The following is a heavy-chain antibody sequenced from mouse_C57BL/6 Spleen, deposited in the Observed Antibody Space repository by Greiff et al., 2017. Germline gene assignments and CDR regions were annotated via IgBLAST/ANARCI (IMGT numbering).Heavy chain of an antibody. J-gene: IGHJ1*03. CDR2: IHPSDSDN. CDR3: AIPTVVDWYFDV. D-gene: IGHD1-1*01. Sequence: VQLQQSGAELVKPGASVKVSCKASGYTFTSYWMHWVKQRPGQGLEWIGRIHPSDSDNNYNQQFNGKATLTVDKSSSTAYMPLSSLTSEDSAVYYCAIPTVVDWYFDVWGTGTTVTVSS. CDR1: GYTFTSYW. V-gene: IGHV1-74*01.